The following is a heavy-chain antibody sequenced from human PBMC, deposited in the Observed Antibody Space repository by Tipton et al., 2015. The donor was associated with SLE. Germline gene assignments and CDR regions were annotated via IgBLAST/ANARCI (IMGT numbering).Heavy chain of an antibody. Sequence: TLSLTCTVSGGSIINYYWNWIRQTPGKGLEWIGRIYTGGNTKYNPSLESRVTLSVDTSKDQFSLKLSSVTAADTAVYYCVRGGDYDDYWGQGTLVTVSS. J-gene: IGHJ4*02. D-gene: IGHD4-17*01. V-gene: IGHV4-4*07. CDR2: IYTGGNT. CDR1: GGSIINYY. CDR3: VRGGDYDDY.